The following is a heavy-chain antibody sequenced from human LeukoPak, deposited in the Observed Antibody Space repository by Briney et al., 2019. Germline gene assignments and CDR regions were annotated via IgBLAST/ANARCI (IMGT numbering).Heavy chain of an antibody. Sequence: GGSLRLSCAASGFTFSYSYMNWIRQAPGNGPEWVSSISSRGDSTNYADSVKGRFTISRDNAKNSLYLQMNSLRAEDTAVYYCARDTFYYGSGSYRFDYWGQGTLVTVSS. D-gene: IGHD3-10*01. CDR3: ARDTFYYGSGSYRFDY. J-gene: IGHJ4*02. V-gene: IGHV3-11*05. CDR2: ISSRGDST. CDR1: GFTFSYSY.